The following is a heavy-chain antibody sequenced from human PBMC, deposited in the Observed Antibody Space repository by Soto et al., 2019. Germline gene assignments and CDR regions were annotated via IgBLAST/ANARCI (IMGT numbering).Heavy chain of an antibody. Sequence: ASVKVSCKASGYTFTSNGSSWVRQAPGQGLEWMGWISAYNGNTNYAQKLQGRVTMTTDTSTSTAYMELRSLRSDDTAVYYCARDCVLTSGYCAFDIWGQGTMVTVSS. CDR1: GYTFTSNG. CDR2: ISAYNGNT. D-gene: IGHD3-22*01. J-gene: IGHJ3*02. V-gene: IGHV1-18*01. CDR3: ARDCVLTSGYCAFDI.